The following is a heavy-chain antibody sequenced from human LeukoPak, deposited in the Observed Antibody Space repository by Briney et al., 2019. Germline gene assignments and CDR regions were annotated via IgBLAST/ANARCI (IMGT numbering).Heavy chain of an antibody. J-gene: IGHJ6*03. CDR1: GYTFTGYY. CDR2: INPNSGGT. D-gene: IGHD3-16*01. V-gene: IGHV1-2*02. CDR3: AKNYYDYVWGGEPYYYYYMDV. Sequence: ASVKVSCKASGYTFTGYYMHWVRQAPGQGLEWMGWINPNSGGTNYAQKFQGRVTMTRDTSIRTAYMELSRLRSDDTAVYYCAKNYYDYVWGGEPYYYYYMDVWGKGTTVTVSS.